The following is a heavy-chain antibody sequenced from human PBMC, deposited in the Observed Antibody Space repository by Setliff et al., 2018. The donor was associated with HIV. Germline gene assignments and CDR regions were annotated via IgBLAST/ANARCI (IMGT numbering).Heavy chain of an antibody. CDR3: AREMPIIYWYFDL. V-gene: IGHV3-64*04. CDR2: ISSDGGST. Sequence: PGGSLRLSCAASGFIFSSYGMHWVRQAPGKGLEHVSAISSDGGSTYYADSVRGRFTISRDNSKNTLYLQMNSLRTEDTAVYYCAREMPIIYWYFDLWGRGTLVTVSS. CDR1: GFIFSSYG. D-gene: IGHD2-2*01. J-gene: IGHJ2*01.